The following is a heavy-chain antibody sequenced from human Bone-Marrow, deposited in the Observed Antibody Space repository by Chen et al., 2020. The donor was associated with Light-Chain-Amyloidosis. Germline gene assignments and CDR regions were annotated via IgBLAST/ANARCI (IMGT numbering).Heavy chain of an antibody. V-gene: IGHV3-74*01. Sequence: EVLLVESGGEVVQPGGSLRLSCTASGFSFSTYWMHWVRQSPGKGLVSVSRTNSAGTSTTYADSVKGRFTVSRDNTKNTMYLEMNSLRVEDTAVYYYARTTLRYLDYWGQGTLVTVSS. J-gene: IGHJ4*02. CDR3: ARTTLRYLDY. CDR1: GFSFSTYW. CDR2: TNSAGTST. D-gene: IGHD3-9*01.